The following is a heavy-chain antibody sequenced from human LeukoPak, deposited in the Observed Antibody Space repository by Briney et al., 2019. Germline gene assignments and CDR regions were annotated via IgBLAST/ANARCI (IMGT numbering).Heavy chain of an antibody. D-gene: IGHD6-19*01. CDR3: AREGQYSSGWYGN. V-gene: IGHV4-34*01. CDR1: GGSFSGYY. Sequence: PSETLSLTCAVYGGSFSGYYWSWIRQPPGKGLEWIGEINHSGSTNYNPSLKSRVTISVDTSKNQFSLKLSSVTAADTAAYYCAREGQYSSGWYGNWGQGTLVTVSS. CDR2: INHSGST. J-gene: IGHJ4*02.